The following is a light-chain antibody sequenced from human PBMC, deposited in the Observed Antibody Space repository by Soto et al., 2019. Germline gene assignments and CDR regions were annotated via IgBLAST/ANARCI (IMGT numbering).Light chain of an antibody. Sequence: DIQMTQSPSSLSASVGDRVTITCRASQGIRSALVWYQQKPGKAPKRLIYDASNLQSGVPSRFSGTESGTEFTLTINSLQPEDFATYYCLQHNSLPLTFGQGTKLEIK. CDR1: QGIRSA. V-gene: IGKV1-17*01. J-gene: IGKJ2*01. CDR2: DAS. CDR3: LQHNSLPLT.